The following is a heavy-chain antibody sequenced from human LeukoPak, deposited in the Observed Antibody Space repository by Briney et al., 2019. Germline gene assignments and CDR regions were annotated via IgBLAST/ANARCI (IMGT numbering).Heavy chain of an antibody. CDR2: MNPNSGNT. D-gene: IGHD2-21*02. Sequence: ASVKVSCKASGYTFTSYDINWVRQATGQGLEWMGWMNPNSGNTGYAQKFQGRVTITRNTSISTAYMELSSLRSEDTAVYYCARGYPLCGGDCYSNYYYYMDVWGKGTTVTVSS. J-gene: IGHJ6*03. CDR3: ARGYPLCGGDCYSNYYYYMDV. V-gene: IGHV1-8*03. CDR1: GYTFTSYD.